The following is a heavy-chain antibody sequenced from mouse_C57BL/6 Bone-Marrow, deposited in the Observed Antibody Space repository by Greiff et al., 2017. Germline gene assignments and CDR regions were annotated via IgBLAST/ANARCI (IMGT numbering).Heavy chain of an antibody. CDR1: GYTFTSYW. D-gene: IGHD4-1*01. CDR3: ARLLLGPGDY. CDR2: IDPSDSYT. V-gene: IGHV1-69*01. J-gene: IGHJ2*01. Sequence: QVQLQQPGAELVMPGASVKLSCKASGYTFTSYWMHWVKQRPGQGLEWIGEIDPSDSYTNYNQKFKGKSTLTVDKSSSTAYMQLSSLTSEDSAVYYCARLLLGPGDYWGQGTTLTVSS.